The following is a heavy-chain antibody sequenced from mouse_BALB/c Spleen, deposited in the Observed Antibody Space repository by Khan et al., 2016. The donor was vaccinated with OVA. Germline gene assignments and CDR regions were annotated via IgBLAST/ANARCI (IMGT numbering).Heavy chain of an antibody. CDR3: ASDYWFAY. CDR2: ISSGDST. CDR1: GFTFSNYA. Sequence: EVQVVESGGGLVKPGGSLKLSCAASGFTFSNYAMSWVRQSPEKRLEWVASISSGDSTYYPDSVKGRFTISRDNARNILYLQISSLRSEDTAMYYCASDYWFAYWGQGTLVTVSA. J-gene: IGHJ3*01. V-gene: IGHV5-6-5*01. D-gene: IGHD2-13*01.